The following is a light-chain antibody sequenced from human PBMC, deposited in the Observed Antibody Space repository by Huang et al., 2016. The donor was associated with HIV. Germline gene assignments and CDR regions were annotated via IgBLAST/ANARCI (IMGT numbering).Light chain of an antibody. CDR3: QQRSNWPLT. Sequence: EIVLSQYPASLSLSPGERATLSCRASQSVSSYLAWYQQKPGQAPRLLIYDASNRATGIPARFSGSGTGTDFTLIISSLEPEDFAVYYCQQRSNWPLTFGGGTKVEIK. CDR2: DAS. CDR1: QSVSSY. J-gene: IGKJ4*01. V-gene: IGKV3D-11*02.